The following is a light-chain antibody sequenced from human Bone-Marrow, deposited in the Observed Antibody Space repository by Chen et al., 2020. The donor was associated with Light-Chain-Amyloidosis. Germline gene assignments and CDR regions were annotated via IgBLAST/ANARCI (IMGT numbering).Light chain of an antibody. V-gene: IGLV2-23*02. CDR2: CDS. J-gene: IGLJ2*01. Sequence: HSALTQPASVSGSPRQSITISCTVTSSDVGSYNLVSWYQQHPGKVPNLMIYCDSKRPSGVSDRFSGSKSGNTASLTISGLQAEDEADYYCSSYAGGTTFVIFGGGTKLTVL. CDR1: SSDVGSYNL. CDR3: SSYAGGTTFVI.